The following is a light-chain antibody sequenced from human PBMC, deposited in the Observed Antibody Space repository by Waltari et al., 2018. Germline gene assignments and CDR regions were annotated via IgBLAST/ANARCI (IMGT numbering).Light chain of an antibody. CDR3: QTGGHGTWV. V-gene: IGLV4-69*01. Sequence: QLVLTQSPSASASLGASVKLTCTLSSGHSSNIIAWHQQQPEKGPRYLMKVNSDGSHSKGDEIPDRFSGASSGAERYLTISSLQSEEEADYYCQTGGHGTWVFGGGTKLTV. CDR1: SGHSSNI. J-gene: IGLJ3*02. CDR2: VNSDGSH.